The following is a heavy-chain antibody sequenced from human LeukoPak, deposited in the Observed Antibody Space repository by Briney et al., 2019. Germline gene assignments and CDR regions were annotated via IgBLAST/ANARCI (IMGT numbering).Heavy chain of an antibody. CDR3: ARRGIAAAGIGLNYFDY. CDR2: IYPGDSDT. V-gene: IGHV5-51*01. CDR1: GYSFTSYW. J-gene: IGHJ4*02. Sequence: GPLKISCKGSGYSFTSYWIGWVRQMPGKGLEGMGIIYPGDSDTRYSPSFQGQVTISADKSISTAYLQWSSLKASDTAMYYCARRGIAAAGIGLNYFDYWGQGTLVTVSS. D-gene: IGHD6-13*01.